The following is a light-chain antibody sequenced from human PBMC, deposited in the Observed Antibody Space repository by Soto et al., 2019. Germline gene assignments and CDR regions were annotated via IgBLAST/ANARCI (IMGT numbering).Light chain of an antibody. V-gene: IGLV2-14*01. CDR1: SSDVGGYTF. CDR2: EVS. Sequence: QSALTQPASVSGSPGQSITISCTGTSSDVGGYTFVSWYQHHPGKGPKLLISEVSNRPSGVSNRFSGSKSGNTASLTISGLQTEDAADYYCSSFAGSNIWVFGGGTKLTVL. J-gene: IGLJ3*02. CDR3: SSFAGSNIWV.